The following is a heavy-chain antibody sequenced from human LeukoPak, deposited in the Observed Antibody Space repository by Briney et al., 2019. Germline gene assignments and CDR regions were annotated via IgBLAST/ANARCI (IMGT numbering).Heavy chain of an antibody. J-gene: IGHJ4*02. CDR2: IYHSGST. V-gene: IGHV4-38-2*02. Sequence: SETLSLTCTVSGYSISSGYYWGWIRQPPGKGLEWIGSIYHSGSTYYNPSLKSRVTISVDTSKNQFSLKLSSVTAADTAVYYCAIGVDYGDQGGNFDYWGQGTLVTVSS. CDR3: AIGVDYGDQGGNFDY. D-gene: IGHD4-17*01. CDR1: GYSISSGYY.